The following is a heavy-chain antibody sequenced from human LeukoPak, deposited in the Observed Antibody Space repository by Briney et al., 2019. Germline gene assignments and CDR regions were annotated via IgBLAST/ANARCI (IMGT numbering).Heavy chain of an antibody. D-gene: IGHD3-22*01. Sequence: PGGSLRLSCAASGFTFSDYYMSWIRQAPGKGLEWVSYISSSGSTIFYADSVKGRFTISRDNAKNSLYLQMNSLRAEDTAVYYCARVNTYYYDSSPSWGQGTLVTVSS. CDR3: ARVNTYYYDSSPS. V-gene: IGHV3-11*04. CDR1: GFTFSDYY. CDR2: ISSSGSTI. J-gene: IGHJ4*02.